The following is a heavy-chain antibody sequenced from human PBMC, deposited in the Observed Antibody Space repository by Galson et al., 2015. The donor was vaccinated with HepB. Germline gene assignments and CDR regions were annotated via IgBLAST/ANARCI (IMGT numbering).Heavy chain of an antibody. CDR1: GDSVSSNSAA. J-gene: IGHJ3*02. D-gene: IGHD3-22*01. V-gene: IGHV6-1*01. Sequence: CAISGDSVSSNSAAWNWIRQSPSRGLEWLGRTYYRSKWYNDYAVSVKSRITINPDTSKNQFSLQLNSVTPEDTAVYYCAREITMIVVVIMGAFDIWGQGTMVTVSS. CDR3: AREITMIVVVIMGAFDI. CDR2: TYYRSKWYN.